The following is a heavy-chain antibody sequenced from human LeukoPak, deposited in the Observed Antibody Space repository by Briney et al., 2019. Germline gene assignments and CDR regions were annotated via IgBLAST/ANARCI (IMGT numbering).Heavy chain of an antibody. V-gene: IGHV4-30-4*01. CDR3: AREQHGRDALS. CDR2: IYYSGST. J-gene: IGHJ4*02. D-gene: IGHD1-1*01. CDR1: GGSISSSNW. Sequence: SETLSLTCAVSGGSISSSNWWSWIRQPPGKGLEWIGYIYYSGSTYYNPSLKSRVTISVDTSKNQFSLKLSSVTAADTAVYYCAREQHGRDALSWGQGTLVTVSS.